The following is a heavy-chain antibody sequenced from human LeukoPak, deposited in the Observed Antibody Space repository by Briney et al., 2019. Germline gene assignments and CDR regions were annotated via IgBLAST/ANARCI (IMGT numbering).Heavy chain of an antibody. Sequence: GGSLRLSCAASGFTFSGHWMSWVRQAPGKGLEWVANINQGGSDKYYVDSVKGRFTISRDNANNLLYLQMNGLRGEDTAVYYCTRDRSRAEDDWGQGTLVTVSS. CDR1: GFTFSGHW. J-gene: IGHJ4*02. V-gene: IGHV3-7*01. CDR2: INQGGSDK. CDR3: TRDRSRAEDD. D-gene: IGHD1-14*01.